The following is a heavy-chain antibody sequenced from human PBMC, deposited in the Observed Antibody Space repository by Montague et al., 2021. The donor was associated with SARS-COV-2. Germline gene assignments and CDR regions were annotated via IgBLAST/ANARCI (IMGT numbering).Heavy chain of an antibody. CDR3: ARGGGYYNYGLDV. CDR2: IYYSGST. Sequence: SETLSLTCTVSGGPISNYYWSWIRQPPGRGLEWIGYIYYSGSTDYSSSLKSRVTISLDTSKNQSSLKVTSVTAADTAVYYCARGGGYYNYGLDVWGPGTTVTVSS. CDR1: GGPISNYY. D-gene: IGHD3-22*01. V-gene: IGHV4-59*01. J-gene: IGHJ6*02.